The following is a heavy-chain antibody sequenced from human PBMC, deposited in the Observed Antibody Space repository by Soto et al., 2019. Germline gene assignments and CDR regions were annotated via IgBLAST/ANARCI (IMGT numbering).Heavy chain of an antibody. D-gene: IGHD1-26*01. Sequence: GGSLRLSCAASGFTFSSYAMHWVRQAPGKGLEYVSAISSNGGSTYYANSVKGRFTISRDNSKNTLYLQMGSLRAEDMAVYYCVSAYSGTHFYYWGQGTLVTVSS. CDR2: ISSNGGST. J-gene: IGHJ4*02. V-gene: IGHV3-64*01. CDR1: GFTFSSYA. CDR3: VSAYSGTHFYY.